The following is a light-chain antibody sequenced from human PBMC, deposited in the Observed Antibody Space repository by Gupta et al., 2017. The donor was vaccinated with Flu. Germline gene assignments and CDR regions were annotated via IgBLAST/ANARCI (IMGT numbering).Light chain of an antibody. CDR3: QQSFSTPFA. CDR1: QTIRSY. Sequence: DIQMSQFPTSLSASVGDRVTITCRASQTIRSYLNWYQQKPGKAHKVLVYGASTLQSGVPSRFSGSGSGTDFTLTISSLQPEDFATYYCQQSFSTPFAFGPGTRVDLK. V-gene: IGKV1-39*01. CDR2: GAS. J-gene: IGKJ3*01.